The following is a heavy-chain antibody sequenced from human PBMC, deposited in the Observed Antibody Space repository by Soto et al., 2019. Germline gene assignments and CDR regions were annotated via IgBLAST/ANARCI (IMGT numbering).Heavy chain of an antibody. CDR1: GGTFSSYA. J-gene: IGHJ4*02. CDR3: ASLGGWELPYNHYFDY. Sequence: QVQRVQSGAEVKKPGSSVKVSCKASGGTFSSYAISWVRQAPGQGLEWMGGIIPIFGTANYAQKFQGRVTITADKSTSTAYMELSSLRSEDTAVYYCASLGGWELPYNHYFDYWGQGTLVTVSS. D-gene: IGHD1-26*01. CDR2: IIPIFGTA. V-gene: IGHV1-69*06.